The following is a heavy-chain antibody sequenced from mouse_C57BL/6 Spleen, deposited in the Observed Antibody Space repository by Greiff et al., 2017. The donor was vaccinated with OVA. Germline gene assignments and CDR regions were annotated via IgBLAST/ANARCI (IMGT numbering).Heavy chain of an antibody. Sequence: QVQLKQPGAELVRPGSSVKLSCKASGYTFTSYWMHWVKQRPIQGLEWIGNIDPSDSETHYNQKFKDKATLTVDKSSSTAYMQLSSLTSEDSAVYYCARSRKEGGYAMDYWGQGTSVTVSS. V-gene: IGHV1-52*01. J-gene: IGHJ4*01. CDR3: ARSRKEGGYAMDY. CDR1: GYTFTSYW. CDR2: IDPSDSET.